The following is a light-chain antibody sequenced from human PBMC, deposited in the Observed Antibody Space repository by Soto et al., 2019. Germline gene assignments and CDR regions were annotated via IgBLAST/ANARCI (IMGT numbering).Light chain of an antibody. CDR3: CSYAGSSTFEVRV. CDR1: SSDVGSYNL. Sequence: QSVLTQPASVSGSPGQSITISCTGTSSDVGSYNLVSWYQQHPGKAPKLMIYEVSKRPSGVSNRFSGSKSGNTASLTISGLQAEDEADYYCCSYAGSSTFEVRVFGTGTKVTVL. CDR2: EVS. V-gene: IGLV2-23*02. J-gene: IGLJ1*01.